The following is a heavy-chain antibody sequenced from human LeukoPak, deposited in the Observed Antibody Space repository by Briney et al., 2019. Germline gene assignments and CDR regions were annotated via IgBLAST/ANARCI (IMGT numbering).Heavy chain of an antibody. V-gene: IGHV1-8*01. J-gene: IGHJ4*02. D-gene: IGHD1-1*01. Sequence: ASVKVSCKASGYTFTSYDINWVRQATGQGLEWMGWMNPNSGNTGYAQKFQGRVTMTRDMSTSTVYMELSSLRSEDTAVYYCSTTGTTFDYWGQGTLVTVSS. CDR2: MNPNSGNT. CDR3: STTGTTFDY. CDR1: GYTFTSYD.